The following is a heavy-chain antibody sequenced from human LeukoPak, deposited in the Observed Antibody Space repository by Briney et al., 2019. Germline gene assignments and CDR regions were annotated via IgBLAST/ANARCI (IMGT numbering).Heavy chain of an antibody. Sequence: GGSLRLSCAASGFNFQNYGMSWVRQSPGKGLEWVANIKQDGSEKYYVDSVKGRFTISRDNAKNSLYLQMNSLRAEDTAVYYCARRGLILGYCSGGSCYHLDYWGQGTLVTVSS. J-gene: IGHJ4*02. CDR2: IKQDGSEK. CDR3: ARRGLILGYCSGGSCYHLDY. V-gene: IGHV3-7*01. CDR1: GFNFQNYG. D-gene: IGHD2-15*01.